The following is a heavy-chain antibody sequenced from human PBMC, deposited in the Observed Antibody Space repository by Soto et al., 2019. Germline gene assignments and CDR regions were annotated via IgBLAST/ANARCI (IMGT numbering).Heavy chain of an antibody. CDR2: IYYSGST. CDR3: ARLLYSSSCLDY. D-gene: IGHD6-13*01. V-gene: IGHV4-31*03. J-gene: IGHJ4*02. CDR1: GGSISSGGYY. Sequence: PSDTLSLTSTVSGGSISSGGYYWRWIRQHPGKGLEWIGYIYYSGSTYYNPSLKSRVTISVDTSKNQFSLKLSSVTAADTAVYYCARLLYSSSCLDYWGQGTLVTVSS.